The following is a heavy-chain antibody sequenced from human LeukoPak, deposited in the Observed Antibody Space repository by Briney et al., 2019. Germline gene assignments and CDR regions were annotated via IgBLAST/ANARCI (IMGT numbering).Heavy chain of an antibody. J-gene: IGHJ4*02. Sequence: ASVKVSCKASGYTFTDYYMQWVRQAPGQGLVWMGWINPNSGGTHYVQRFQGWVTMTRDTSISTAYMELSRLTSDDTAVYYCARGGPYYDSSRANDLNYWGQGTLVTVSS. D-gene: IGHD3-22*01. CDR2: INPNSGGT. V-gene: IGHV1-2*04. CDR1: GYTFTDYY. CDR3: ARGGPYYDSSRANDLNY.